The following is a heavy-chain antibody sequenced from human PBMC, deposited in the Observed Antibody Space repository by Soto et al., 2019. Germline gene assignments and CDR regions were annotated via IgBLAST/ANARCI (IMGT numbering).Heavy chain of an antibody. D-gene: IGHD3-22*01. CDR2: IYYSGST. CDR3: ARAGTYYYDSSGYSVDY. CDR1: GGSISSGGYY. J-gene: IGHJ4*02. V-gene: IGHV4-31*03. Sequence: QVQLQESGPGLVKPSQTLSLTCTVSGGSISSGGYYWSWIRQHPGKGLEWIGYIYYSGSTYYNPSLKSRVTISVDTSKNQFSLQLSSVTAADTAVYYCARAGTYYYDSSGYSVDYWGQGTLVTVSS.